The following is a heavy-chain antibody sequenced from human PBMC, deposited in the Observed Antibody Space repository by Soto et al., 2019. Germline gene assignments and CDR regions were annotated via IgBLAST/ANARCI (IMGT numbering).Heavy chain of an antibody. CDR1: GFTFSSYW. CDR2: INQDGSEK. J-gene: IGHJ4*01. V-gene: IGHV3-7*01. CDR3: SPSLDY. Sequence: AGGSLRLSCAASGFTFSSYWMDWVRQAPGKGLEWVANINQDGSEKHYVDSVKGRFTISRDNAKNSLYLQMSSLTAEYSALYYCSPSLDYWGHGTLVTVSS.